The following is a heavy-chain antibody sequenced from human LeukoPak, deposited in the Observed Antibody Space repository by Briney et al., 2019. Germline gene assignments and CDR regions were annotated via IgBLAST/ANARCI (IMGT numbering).Heavy chain of an antibody. CDR1: GYTFTTYA. J-gene: IGHJ1*01. CDR2: INPGNGDR. CDR3: ARGCGGDCPTAEYFQH. Sequence: EASVKVSCKASGYTFTTYAIHWVRQAPGQRLEWMGWINPGNGDRKYSQKFQGRVTIARDTSASTTYMELSSLRSEDTAVYYCARGCGGDCPTAEYFQHWGQGTLVAVSS. V-gene: IGHV1-3*01. D-gene: IGHD2-21*02.